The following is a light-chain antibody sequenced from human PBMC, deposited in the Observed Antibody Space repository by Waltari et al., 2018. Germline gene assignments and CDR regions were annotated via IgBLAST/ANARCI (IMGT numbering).Light chain of an antibody. CDR2: WAS. CDR1: QSLLYNSNNKNY. CDR3: QQYYSIPYT. V-gene: IGKV4-1*01. Sequence: DIVMTQSPDSLAVYLGERATNNCKSSQSLLYNSNNKNYLAWYQLKPGQPPRLLIYWASTRESGVPDRFSGSGSGTDFTLTISSLQAEDVAVYYCQQYYSIPYTFGQGTKLEIK. J-gene: IGKJ2*01.